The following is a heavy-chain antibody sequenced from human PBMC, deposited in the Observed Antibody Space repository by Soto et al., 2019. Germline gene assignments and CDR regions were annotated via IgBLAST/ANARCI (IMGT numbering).Heavy chain of an antibody. Sequence: GGSLRLSCAASGFTFDDYAMHWVRQAPGKGLEWVSGISWNSGSIGYADSVKGRFTISRDNAKNSLYLQMNSLRAEDTALYYCAKFCKGDSSGDAFDIWGQGTMVTVSS. CDR2: ISWNSGSI. V-gene: IGHV3-9*01. J-gene: IGHJ3*02. CDR3: AKFCKGDSSGDAFDI. CDR1: GFTFDDYA. D-gene: IGHD3-22*01.